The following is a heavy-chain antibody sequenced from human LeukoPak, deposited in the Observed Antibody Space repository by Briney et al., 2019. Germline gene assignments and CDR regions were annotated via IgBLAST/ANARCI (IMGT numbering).Heavy chain of an antibody. CDR1: GDTFSGYD. CDR3: ARAAYCGGDCYYYFDY. V-gene: IGHV1-2*02. D-gene: IGHD2-21*02. CDR2: ITPNSGDT. Sequence: ASVKVSCKASGDTFSGYDMHWIRQAPGQGLEWMGLITPNSGDTIYAQKFQGRVTMTRDTSISTAYMELSRLRSDDTAVYYCARAAYCGGDCYYYFDYWGQGTLVTVSS. J-gene: IGHJ4*02.